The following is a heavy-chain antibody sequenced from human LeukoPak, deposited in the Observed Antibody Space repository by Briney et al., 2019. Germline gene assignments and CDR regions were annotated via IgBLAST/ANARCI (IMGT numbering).Heavy chain of an antibody. D-gene: IGHD2/OR15-2a*01. J-gene: IGHJ4*02. CDR2: IIPIFGTA. CDR3: ARELKVGNTGYYFDY. V-gene: IGHV1-69*13. Sequence: SVKVSCKASGGTFSSYAISWVRQAPGQGLEWMGGIIPIFGTANYAQKFQGRVTITADESTSTAYMELSSLRSEDTAVYYCARELKVGNTGYYFDYWGQGTLVTVSS. CDR1: GGTFSSYA.